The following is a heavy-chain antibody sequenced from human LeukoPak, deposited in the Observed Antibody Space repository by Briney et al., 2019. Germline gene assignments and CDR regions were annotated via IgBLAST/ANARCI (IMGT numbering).Heavy chain of an antibody. D-gene: IGHD3-10*01. CDR1: GYTLTELS. CDR2: FDPEDGET. J-gene: IGHJ6*02. CDR3: ATTVATMVRGVIDYYYYGMDV. V-gene: IGHV1-24*01. Sequence: ASVKVSCKVSGYTLTELSMHWVRQAPGKGLEWMGGFDPEDGETIYAQKFQGRVTMTEDTSTDTAYMELSSLRSEDTAVYYCATTVATMVRGVIDYYYYGMDVWGQGTTVTVSS.